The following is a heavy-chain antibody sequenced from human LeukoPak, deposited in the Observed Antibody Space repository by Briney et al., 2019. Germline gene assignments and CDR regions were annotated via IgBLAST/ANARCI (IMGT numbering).Heavy chain of an antibody. V-gene: IGHV3-48*01. CDR2: ISSNRNTI. D-gene: IGHD3-3*01. J-gene: IGHJ6*03. CDR3: ARGQRAHVEWSSYMDV. Sequence: GGSLRLSCAASTFTFSSYSMNWVRQAPGKGLEWVSYISSNRNTIYYADSVKGRFTLSRDNSKNTLYLQMNNLRAEDTAVYYCARGQRAHVEWSSYMDVWGKGTTVTVSS. CDR1: TFTFSSYS.